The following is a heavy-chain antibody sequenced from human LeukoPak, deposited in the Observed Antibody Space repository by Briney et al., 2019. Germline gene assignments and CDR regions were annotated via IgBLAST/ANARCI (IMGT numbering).Heavy chain of an antibody. CDR1: GYTFTSYD. CDR2: MNPNSGNT. Sequence: GASEKVSCKASGYTFTSYDINWVRQATGQGLEWMGWMNPNSGNTGYAQKFQGRVTMTRNTSISTAYMELSSLRSEDTAVYYCARSGRSLGAFDIWGQGTMVTVSS. CDR3: ARSGRSLGAFDI. V-gene: IGHV1-8*01. J-gene: IGHJ3*02. D-gene: IGHD7-27*01.